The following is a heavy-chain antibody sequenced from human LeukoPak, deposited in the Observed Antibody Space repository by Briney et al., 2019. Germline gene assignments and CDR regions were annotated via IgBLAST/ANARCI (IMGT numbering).Heavy chain of an antibody. V-gene: IGHV3-23*01. CDR1: GFTFSSYA. CDR3: ANGGSMAHEKIHN. Sequence: PGGSLRLSCAASGFTFSSYAMSWARQAPGKGLEWVSSISDTGGYTYYADSMKGRFTISRDNSKNTLYLQMNSLRAEDTAVYHCANGGSMAHEKIHNWGQGTLVTVSS. CDR2: ISDTGGYT. D-gene: IGHD2/OR15-2a*01. J-gene: IGHJ4*02.